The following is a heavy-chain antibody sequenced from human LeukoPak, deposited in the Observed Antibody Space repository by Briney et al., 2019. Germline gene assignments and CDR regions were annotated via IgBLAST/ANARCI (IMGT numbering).Heavy chain of an antibody. CDR1: GFTFSSYS. Sequence: GGSLRLSCAASGFTFSSYSMNWVRQAPGKGLEWVSSISSSSSYIYYADSLEGRFTISRDNAKNSLYLQMNNLRAEDTAVYYCARAAGITVTRAWFDPWGQGTLVTVSS. CDR3: ARAAGITVTRAWFDP. V-gene: IGHV3-21*01. J-gene: IGHJ5*02. D-gene: IGHD4-17*01. CDR2: ISSSSSYI.